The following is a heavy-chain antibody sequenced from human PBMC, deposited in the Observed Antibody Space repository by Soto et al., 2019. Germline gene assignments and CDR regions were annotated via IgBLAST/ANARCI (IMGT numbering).Heavy chain of an antibody. CDR1: GFTFSSYA. CDR2: ISGSGGST. D-gene: IGHD6-6*01. V-gene: IGHV3-23*01. Sequence: GGSLRLSCAASGFTFSSYAMSWVRQAPGKGLEWVSAISGSGGSTYYADSVKGRFTISRDNSKNTLYLQMNSLRAEDTAVYYCAKDSVRAIAARPYYYYGMDVWGQGTTVTVSS. CDR3: AKDSVRAIAARPYYYYGMDV. J-gene: IGHJ6*02.